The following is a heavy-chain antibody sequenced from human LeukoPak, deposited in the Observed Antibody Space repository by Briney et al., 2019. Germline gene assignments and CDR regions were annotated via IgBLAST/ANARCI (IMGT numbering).Heavy chain of an antibody. D-gene: IGHD6-25*01. V-gene: IGHV4-59*11. CDR1: GGSISSHY. CDR2: IYYSGST. CDR3: ARAYSSGFFDWFDP. J-gene: IGHJ5*02. Sequence: SETLSLTCTVSGGSISSHYWSWIRQPPGKGLEWIGYIYYSGSTNYNPSLKGRVTISVDTSKNQFSLKLSSVTAADTAVYYCARAYSSGFFDWFDPWGQGTLVTVSS.